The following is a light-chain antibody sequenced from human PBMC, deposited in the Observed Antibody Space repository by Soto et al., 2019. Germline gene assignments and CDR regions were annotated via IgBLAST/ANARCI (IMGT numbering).Light chain of an antibody. J-gene: IGKJ2*01. Sequence: DIVLTQSPGTLSLSPGERATLSCRASQSISSSYLAWFQQKPGQSPRLLIYGASSRPTGIPDRFSGSGSGTDFTLAISRLKPEDFAVYYCQHYGSSPYTFGQGTKVDIK. CDR1: QSISSSY. CDR3: QHYGSSPYT. V-gene: IGKV3-20*01. CDR2: GAS.